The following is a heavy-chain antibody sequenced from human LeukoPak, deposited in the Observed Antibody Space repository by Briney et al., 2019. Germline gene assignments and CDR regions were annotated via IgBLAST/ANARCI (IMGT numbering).Heavy chain of an antibody. D-gene: IGHD3-10*01. CDR1: GFTFSSYW. CDR2: IKQDGSEK. J-gene: IGHJ6*03. V-gene: IGHV3-7*01. CDR3: ARTGYGSGSYFIGYYYYMDV. Sequence: GGSLRLSCAASGFTFSSYWMSWVRHAPGKGLQWVANIKQDGSEKYYVDSVKGRFTISRDNAKNSLYLQMNSLRAEDTAVYYCARTGYGSGSYFIGYYYYMDVWGKGTTVTVSS.